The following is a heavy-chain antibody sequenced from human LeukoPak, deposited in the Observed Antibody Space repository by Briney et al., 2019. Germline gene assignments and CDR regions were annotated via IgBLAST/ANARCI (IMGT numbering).Heavy chain of an antibody. Sequence: GGSLRLSCAASGFTFSNYGMHWVRQAPGKGLEWVAVIWYDGSHKYYADSVKGRFTISRDNSKNTLYLEMNSLSAEDTAVYYCAREYRSGWTGLGYWGQGILVTVSP. V-gene: IGHV3-33*08. CDR3: AREYRSGWTGLGY. CDR1: GFTFSNYG. J-gene: IGHJ4*02. D-gene: IGHD6-19*01. CDR2: IWYDGSHK.